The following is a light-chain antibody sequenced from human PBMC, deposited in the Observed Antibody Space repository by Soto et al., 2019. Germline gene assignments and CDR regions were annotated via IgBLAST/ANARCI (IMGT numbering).Light chain of an antibody. CDR2: DAS. CDR3: QQYNTYPWT. V-gene: IGKV1-5*01. CDR1: QSISSW. J-gene: IGKJ1*01. Sequence: DIQMTQSPATLSASVGDRVTITCRASQSISSWLAWYQQKPGKVPKLLIDDASSLESGVPSRFSGSGSGTEFTVTISSVQPDDFSTYYCQQYNTYPWTFGQGTKVEIK.